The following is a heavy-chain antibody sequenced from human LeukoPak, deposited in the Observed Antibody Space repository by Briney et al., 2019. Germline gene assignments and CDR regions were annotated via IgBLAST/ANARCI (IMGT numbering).Heavy chain of an antibody. CDR1: GDSISTYY. CDR3: ARDSGGYDNFDY. CDR2: ISSSGST. D-gene: IGHD5-12*01. Sequence: SETLSLTCTVSGDSISTYYWNWIRQPAGKGLEWIGRISSSGSTNYNPPLKSRVTMSLDTSKNQFSLNLSSVTAADTAVYYCARDSGGYDNFDYWGQGTLVTVSS. J-gene: IGHJ4*02. V-gene: IGHV4-4*07.